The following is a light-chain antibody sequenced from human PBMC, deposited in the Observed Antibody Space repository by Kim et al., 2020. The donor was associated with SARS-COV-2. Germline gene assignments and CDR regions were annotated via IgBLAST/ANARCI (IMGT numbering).Light chain of an antibody. CDR3: AAWDDSLNGVV. J-gene: IGLJ2*01. CDR1: SSNIGSNT. Sequence: QPVLTQPPSASGTPGQRVTISCSGSSSNIGSNTVNWYQQFPGTAPKLLIYTNNQRPSGVPARFSASKSGTSASLAISGLQSEDEADFYCAAWDDSLNGVVFGGGTQLTVL. CDR2: TNN. V-gene: IGLV1-44*01.